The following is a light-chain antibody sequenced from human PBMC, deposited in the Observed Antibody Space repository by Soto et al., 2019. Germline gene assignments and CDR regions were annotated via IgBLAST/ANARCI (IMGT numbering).Light chain of an antibody. Sequence: IVLTQSPGTLSLSPGEIVTLSFRASQSVTTRLAWYQHKPGQAPTLLMSGASNRASGVPVRFSGSGSGTDFTLTITRLEPEDFALYYCQQYGGSPITFGLGTRLEIK. CDR3: QQYGGSPIT. J-gene: IGKJ5*01. CDR2: GAS. CDR1: QSVTTR. V-gene: IGKV3-20*01.